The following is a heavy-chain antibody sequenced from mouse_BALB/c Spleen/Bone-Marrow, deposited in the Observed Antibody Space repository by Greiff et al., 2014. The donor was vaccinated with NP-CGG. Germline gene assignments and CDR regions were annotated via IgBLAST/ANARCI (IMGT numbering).Heavy chain of an antibody. CDR1: GYTFTNYW. D-gene: IGHD1-1*01. J-gene: IGHJ2*02. Sequence: QVQLQQSGAEGVKPGASVEGSCKASGYTFTNYWVQWGKQRPGQGLEGIGEIEPSDSYTNYNQDFKGKATLTVDKSSSTAYMQLSSLTSEDSAVYYCARGRTTVVSDYWGQGTSLTVSS. CDR2: IEPSDSYT. CDR3: ARGRTTVVSDY. V-gene: IGHV1-69*02.